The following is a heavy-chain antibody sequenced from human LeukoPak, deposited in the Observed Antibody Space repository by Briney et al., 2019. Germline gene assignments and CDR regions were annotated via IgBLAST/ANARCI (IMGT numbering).Heavy chain of an antibody. J-gene: IGHJ6*03. CDR3: ASVLGNYYYYYMDV. CDR2: INQDGSEK. Sequence: PGGSLRLSCAASGFTFSSYWMSWVRQAPGKGLEWEANINQDGSEKYYVDSVKGRFTISRDNAKNSLYLQMNSLRAEDTAVYYCASVLGNYYYYYMDVWGKGTTVTVSS. V-gene: IGHV3-7*01. CDR1: GFTFSSYW. D-gene: IGHD5/OR15-5a*01.